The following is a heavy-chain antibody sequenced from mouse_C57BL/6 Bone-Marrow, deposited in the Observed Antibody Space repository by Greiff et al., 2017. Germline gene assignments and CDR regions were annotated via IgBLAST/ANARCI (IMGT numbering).Heavy chain of an antibody. V-gene: IGHV1-69*01. CDR3: ARSNWVCAMDY. J-gene: IGHJ4*01. CDR2: IDPSDSYT. CDR1: GYTFTSYW. Sequence: QVQLQQPGAELVMPGASVKLSCKASGYTFTSYWMHWVKQRPGQGLEWIGEIDPSDSYTNYNQKFKGKSTLTVDKSSSTAYMQLSSLTSEDAAVYYCARSNWVCAMDYWGQGTSVTVSS. D-gene: IGHD4-1*02.